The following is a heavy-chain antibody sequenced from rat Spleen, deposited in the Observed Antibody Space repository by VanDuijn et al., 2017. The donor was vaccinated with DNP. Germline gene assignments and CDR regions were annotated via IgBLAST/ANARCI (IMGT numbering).Heavy chain of an antibody. D-gene: IGHD1-3*01. CDR2: INPDGAST. Sequence: EVQLVETGGGLVQPGRSLKLSCVASGFTFNTYWMFWVRQAPGKGLEWVASINPDGASTYYLDSVKGRFTISRDNAKNTLYLQVSSLRSEDTATYYCARDYGSYPYYFDYWGQGVMVTVSS. CDR1: GFTFNTYW. CDR3: ARDYGSYPYYFDY. V-gene: IGHV5-58*01. J-gene: IGHJ2*01.